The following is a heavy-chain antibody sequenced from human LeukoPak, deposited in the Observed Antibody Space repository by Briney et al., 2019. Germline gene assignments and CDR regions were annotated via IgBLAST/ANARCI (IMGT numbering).Heavy chain of an antibody. J-gene: IGHJ4*02. Sequence: SETLSLTCTVSGGSISSYYWSWIRQPPGKGLEWIGYVYYSGSTNYNPSLKSRVSISVDTSKNQFSLKLSSVTAADTAVYYCARQSSTSWYYFDYWGQGTLVTVSS. D-gene: IGHD6-13*01. CDR1: GGSISSYY. V-gene: IGHV4-59*08. CDR2: VYYSGST. CDR3: ARQSSTSWYYFDY.